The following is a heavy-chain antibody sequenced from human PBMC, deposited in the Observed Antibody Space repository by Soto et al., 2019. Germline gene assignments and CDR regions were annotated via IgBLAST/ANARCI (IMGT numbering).Heavy chain of an antibody. V-gene: IGHV3-13*01. CDR3: ARTDYWDGMDV. CDR2: IGTAGDT. J-gene: IGHJ6*02. D-gene: IGHD4-17*01. Sequence: EVQLVESGGGLVQPGGSLSLSCAASGFTFSTYAMNWVRQAPGKGLEWVSAIGTAGDTYYQGSVKGRFTISRENAKNSLYLQMNSLRAEDTAVYYCARTDYWDGMDVWGQGTTVTVSS. CDR1: GFTFSTYA.